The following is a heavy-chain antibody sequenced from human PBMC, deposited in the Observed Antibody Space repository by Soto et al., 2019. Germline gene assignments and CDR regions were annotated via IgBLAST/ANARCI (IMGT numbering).Heavy chain of an antibody. Sequence: SETLSLTCAVSGFSISSDYFWGWFRQPPRKGLEWIGSIYHTETTYYSPYLKGPATIFLDTSKNQFSLNRTSVTAADTAIYYCARDGLRYFDSSGYYSGRPFDYWGQGARVTVSS. CDR3: ARDGLRYFDSSGYYSGRPFDY. CDR2: IYHTETT. J-gene: IGHJ4*02. D-gene: IGHD3-22*01. CDR1: GFSISSDYF. V-gene: IGHV4-38-2*02.